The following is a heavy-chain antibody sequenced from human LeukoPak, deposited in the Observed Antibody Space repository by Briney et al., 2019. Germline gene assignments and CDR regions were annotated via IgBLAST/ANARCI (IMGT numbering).Heavy chain of an antibody. CDR3: ARVLQTTVTTFRTKTRRTQFDY. CDR1: GYTFTIYA. Sequence: ASVNVSFKASGYTFTIYAMNWVRHPPPQGLEWMWWINTNTGNPTYAQPFTGRFVFFLDTSVSTAYLQISSLKGEDTAVYYCARVLQTTVTTFRTKTRRTQFDYWGQGTLVTVSS. D-gene: IGHD4-17*01. J-gene: IGHJ4*02. V-gene: IGHV7-4-1*02. CDR2: INTNTGNP.